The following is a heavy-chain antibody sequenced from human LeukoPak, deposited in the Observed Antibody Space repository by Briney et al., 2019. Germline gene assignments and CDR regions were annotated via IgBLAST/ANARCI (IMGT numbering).Heavy chain of an antibody. Sequence: ASVKVSCKVSGYTLNELSMHWVRQAPGKGLEWMGGFDPEDGETIYAQKFQGRATMTKDTSTDTAYMELSSLRSEDTAVYYCATIVVPADTSMEFDYWGQGTLVTVSS. V-gene: IGHV1-24*01. D-gene: IGHD2-2*01. J-gene: IGHJ4*02. CDR1: GYTLNELS. CDR3: ATIVVPADTSMEFDY. CDR2: FDPEDGET.